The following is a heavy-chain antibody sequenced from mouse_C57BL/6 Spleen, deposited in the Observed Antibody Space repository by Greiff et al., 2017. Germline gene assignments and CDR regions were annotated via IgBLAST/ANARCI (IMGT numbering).Heavy chain of an antibody. CDR3: ASQIYYDYDGAWFAY. CDR2: ISYDGSN. Sequence: VQLKESGPGLVKPSQSLSLTCSVTGYSITSGYYWNWIRQFPGNKLEWMGYISYDGSNNYNPSLKNRISITRDTSKNQFFLKLNSVTTEDTATYYCASQIYYDYDGAWFAYWGQGTLVTVSA. V-gene: IGHV3-6*01. CDR1: GYSITSGYY. J-gene: IGHJ3*01. D-gene: IGHD2-4*01.